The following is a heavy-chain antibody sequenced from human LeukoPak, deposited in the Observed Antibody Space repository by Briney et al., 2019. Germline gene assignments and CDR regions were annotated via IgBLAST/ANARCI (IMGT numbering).Heavy chain of an antibody. CDR1: GYTFTGYY. V-gene: IGHV1-18*04. CDR3: VREENWFDP. Sequence: AASVKVSCKAPGYTFTGYYMHWVRQAPGQGLECMEWVSAYNGNTNYAQKLQGRVTMTTDTSTSTAYMELRSLRSDDTAVYYCVREENWFDPWGQGTLVTVSS. J-gene: IGHJ5*02. CDR2: VSAYNGNT.